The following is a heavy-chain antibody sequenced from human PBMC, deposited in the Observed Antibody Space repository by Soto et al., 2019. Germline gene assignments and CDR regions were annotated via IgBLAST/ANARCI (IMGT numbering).Heavy chain of an antibody. CDR2: IDWDDDK. Sequence: GSGPTLVNPTQTLTLTCTFSGFSLSTSGMCVSWIRQPPGKALEWLARIDWDDDKYYSTSLKTRLTISKDTSKNQVVLTMTNMDPVDTATYYCARILDYGDLPDYWGQGTLVTVSS. J-gene: IGHJ4*02. D-gene: IGHD4-17*01. CDR1: GFSLSTSGMC. V-gene: IGHV2-70*11. CDR3: ARILDYGDLPDY.